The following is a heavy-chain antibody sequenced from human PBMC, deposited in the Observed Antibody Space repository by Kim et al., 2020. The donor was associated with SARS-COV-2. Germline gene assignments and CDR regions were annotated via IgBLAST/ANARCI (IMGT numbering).Heavy chain of an antibody. CDR2: ISYSANS. J-gene: IGHJ4*02. D-gene: IGHD2-2*01. V-gene: IGHV4-31*03. Sequence: SETLSLTCSVSGGSIRSGGKFWTWIRQHPAKGLEWIGYISYSANSHSSPSLRSRVSISLQTSENQFSLELTSVTAADTAVYYCARGQPLDYWGQGILVTVSS. CDR1: GGSIRSGGKF. CDR3: ARGQPLDY.